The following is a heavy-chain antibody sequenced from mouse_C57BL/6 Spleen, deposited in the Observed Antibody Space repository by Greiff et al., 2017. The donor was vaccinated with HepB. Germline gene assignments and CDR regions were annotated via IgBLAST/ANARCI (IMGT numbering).Heavy chain of an antibody. D-gene: IGHD2-5*01. CDR2: INPSRGYT. Sequence: QVQLQQSGAELARPGASVKMSCKASGYTFTSYTMHWVKQRPGQGLEWIGYINPSRGYTKYNQKFKDKATLTADKSSSTAYMQLSSLTSEDSAVYYCARWAYYSNYVGYFDVWGTGTTVTVS. CDR1: GYTFTSYT. J-gene: IGHJ1*03. V-gene: IGHV1-4*01. CDR3: ARWAYYSNYVGYFDV.